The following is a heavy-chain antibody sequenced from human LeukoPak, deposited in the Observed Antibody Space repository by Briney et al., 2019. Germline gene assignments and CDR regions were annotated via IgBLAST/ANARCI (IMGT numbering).Heavy chain of an antibody. D-gene: IGHD1-26*01. J-gene: IGHJ4*02. CDR3: ARLVGVTDYFDY. Sequence: SETLSHTCTVSGGSISSSNYYWGWIRQSPGKGLEWIGSISYSGRTHYNPSRKSRVSISVDTSNNHFSLKVASLTAADTFEFYCARLVGVTDYFDYWGQGTLVTVSS. CDR1: GGSISSSNYY. V-gene: IGHV4-39*02. CDR2: ISYSGRT.